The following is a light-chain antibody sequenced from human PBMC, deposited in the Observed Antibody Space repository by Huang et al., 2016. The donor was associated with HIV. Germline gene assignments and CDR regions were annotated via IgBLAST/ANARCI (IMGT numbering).Light chain of an antibody. CDR1: QSIDWF. Sequence: DIQMTQSPFSLSASVGDRVTITCRASQSIDWFLNWYRQKPGKAPKLLISAVSSLQSGVPSRFSGSGSGTVFTLTISSLQPKDFATYFCQQSYRAPFTFGPGTRVDI. CDR2: AVS. CDR3: QQSYRAPFT. V-gene: IGKV1-39*01. J-gene: IGKJ3*01.